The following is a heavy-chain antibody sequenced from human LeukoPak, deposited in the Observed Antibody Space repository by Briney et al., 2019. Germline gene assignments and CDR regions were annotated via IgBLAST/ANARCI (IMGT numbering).Heavy chain of an antibody. V-gene: IGHV1-69*06. CDR3: ARGGDGYNRRVFDY. J-gene: IGHJ4*02. Sequence: SVKVSCKASGGTFSSYAISWVRQAPGQGLEWMGGIIPIFGTANYAQKFQGRVTITADKSTSTAYMELSSLRSEDTAVYYCARGGDGYNRRVFDYWGQGTLVTVSS. D-gene: IGHD5-24*01. CDR1: GGTFSSYA. CDR2: IIPIFGTA.